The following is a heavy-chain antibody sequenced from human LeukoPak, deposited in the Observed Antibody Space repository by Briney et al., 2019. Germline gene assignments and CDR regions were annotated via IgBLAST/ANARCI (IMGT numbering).Heavy chain of an antibody. Sequence: PGGCLRLSCVVSGFTFSSHSMHWVRQAPGKGLEWVSSISGSSSYIFYADSVKGRFTVSRDNAKNSLYLQMNSLGVEDTAVYYCANWAGYDSSGYYFTGPFDYWGQGTLVTVSS. J-gene: IGHJ4*02. CDR2: ISGSSSYI. CDR1: GFTFSSHS. V-gene: IGHV3-21*01. CDR3: ANWAGYDSSGYYFTGPFDY. D-gene: IGHD3-22*01.